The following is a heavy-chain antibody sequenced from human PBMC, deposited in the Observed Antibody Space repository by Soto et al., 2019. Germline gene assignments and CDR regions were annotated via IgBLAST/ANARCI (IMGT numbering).Heavy chain of an antibody. J-gene: IGHJ6*02. Sequence: HPGGSLRLSCAASGFTFSSYSMNWVRQAPGKGLEWVSYISSSSSTIYYADSVKGRFTISRDNAKNSLYLQMNSLRDEDTAVYYCARGDLFGYSYYGMDVWGQGTTVTVS. CDR3: ARGDLFGYSYYGMDV. V-gene: IGHV3-48*02. CDR1: GFTFSSYS. CDR2: ISSSSSTI. D-gene: IGHD5-18*01.